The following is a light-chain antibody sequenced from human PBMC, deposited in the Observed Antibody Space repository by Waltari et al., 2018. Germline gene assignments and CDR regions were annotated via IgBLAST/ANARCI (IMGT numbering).Light chain of an antibody. CDR3: QQYNDDPRT. CDR2: NAS. CDR1: QSVSNW. Sequence: DIQMTQSPSTLSASVGDRVTITCRASQSVSNWLAWYQQKPGKAPNLLVYNASSLEIGVPSRFSGSGSGTEFTLTISSLQPYDFATYYCQQYNDDPRTFGQGTEVEFK. V-gene: IGKV1-5*03. J-gene: IGKJ1*01.